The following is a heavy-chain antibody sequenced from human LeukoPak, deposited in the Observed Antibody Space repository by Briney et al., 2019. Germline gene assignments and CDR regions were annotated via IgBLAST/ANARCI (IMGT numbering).Heavy chain of an antibody. J-gene: IGHJ6*02. D-gene: IGHD5-12*01. Sequence: SETLSLTCTVSGGSISSGGYSWSWIRQHPGKGLEWIGYIYYSGSTYYNPSLKSRVTISVDTSKNQFSLKLSSVTAADTAVYYCARLNREKATIPDYYGMDVWGQGTTVTVSS. CDR1: GGSISSGGYS. CDR2: IYYSGST. CDR3: ARLNREKATIPDYYGMDV. V-gene: IGHV4-31*03.